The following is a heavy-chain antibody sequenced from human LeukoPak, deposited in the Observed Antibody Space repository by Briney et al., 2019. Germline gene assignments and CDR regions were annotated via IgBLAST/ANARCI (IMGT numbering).Heavy chain of an antibody. Sequence: SVKVSCKASGGTFSSYAISWVRQAPGQGLEWMGRIIPILGIANYAQKFQGRVTITADKSTRTAYMELSSLRSEDTAVYYCARDNTIVVVVAATGQYDPWGQGTLVTVSS. CDR3: ARDNTIVVVVAATGQYDP. V-gene: IGHV1-69*04. J-gene: IGHJ5*02. CDR1: GGTFSSYA. CDR2: IIPILGIA. D-gene: IGHD2-15*01.